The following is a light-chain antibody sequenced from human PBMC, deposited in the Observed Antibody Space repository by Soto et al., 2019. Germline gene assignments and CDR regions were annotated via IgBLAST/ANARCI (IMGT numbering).Light chain of an antibody. CDR1: QSVSTH. Sequence: EIVLTQSPATLSLSPGERATLSCRASQSVSTHLAWYQQKPGQAPRLLFYDASNRATGIPARFSGSGSGTDFTLTISSLEPEDFAVYYCQQCGNWPPITFGQGTRLEIK. J-gene: IGKJ5*01. CDR2: DAS. CDR3: QQCGNWPPIT. V-gene: IGKV3-11*01.